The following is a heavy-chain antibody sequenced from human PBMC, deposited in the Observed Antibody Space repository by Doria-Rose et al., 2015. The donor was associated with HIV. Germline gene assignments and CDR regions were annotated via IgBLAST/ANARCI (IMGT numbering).Heavy chain of an antibody. V-gene: IGHV2-26*01. Sequence: QVTLKESGPVLVKPAETLTLTYTVSGVSLSSPGMGVSWIRQPPGKALEWLANIFSDDERSYKTSLKSILTISRGTSKSQAVLTMTDMDPVDTATYYCARVKSSRWYHKYYFDFWGQGTLVIVSA. CDR2: IFSDDER. D-gene: IGHD6-13*01. CDR1: GVSLSSPGMG. J-gene: IGHJ4*02. CDR3: ARVKSSRWYHKYYFDF.